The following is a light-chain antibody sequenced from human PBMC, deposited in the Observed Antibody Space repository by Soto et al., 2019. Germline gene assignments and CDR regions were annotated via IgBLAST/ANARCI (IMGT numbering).Light chain of an antibody. V-gene: IGKV3-20*01. CDR3: QQYGNSPIT. CDR2: GAS. J-gene: IGKJ5*01. Sequence: EIVLPQSPATLFLSPGELDTRSCRASQSVSNYLAWYQHKPGQAPRLLIYGASSRATDIPDRFSGYGSGTDFTLTISRLEPEDFAVYYCQQYGNSPITFGQGTRLEIK. CDR1: QSVSNY.